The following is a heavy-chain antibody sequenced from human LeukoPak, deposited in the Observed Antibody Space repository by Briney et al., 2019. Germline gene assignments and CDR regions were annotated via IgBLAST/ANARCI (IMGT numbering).Heavy chain of an antibody. V-gene: IGHV3-49*03. Sequence: GGSLRLSCTVSGFTFGDYAMSWIRQAPGRGLEWVGFIRSKAYGETADYAASVKGRFTISRDDSKAIAYLQMNSLKTEGTAVYHCTRDRGAYNLYDYWGQGTLVTVSS. D-gene: IGHD1-1*01. CDR2: IRSKAYGETA. J-gene: IGHJ4*02. CDR3: TRDRGAYNLYDY. CDR1: GFTFGDYA.